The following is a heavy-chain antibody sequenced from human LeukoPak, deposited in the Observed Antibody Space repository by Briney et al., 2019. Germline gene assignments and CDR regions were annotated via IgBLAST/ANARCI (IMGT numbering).Heavy chain of an antibody. V-gene: IGHV5-51*01. CDR3: ARYGSGSYPYYFDY. J-gene: IGHJ4*02. Sequence: GEPLKISWKGSGYSFTSYWVGWVRQLPGKGLEGMGIIYPGDFDTTYSPPFQGHVTISATTSISTAYLQWSSLKASHTAMYYCARYGSGSYPYYFDYWGQGTLVTVSS. CDR1: GYSFTSYW. CDR2: IYPGDFDT. D-gene: IGHD3-10*01.